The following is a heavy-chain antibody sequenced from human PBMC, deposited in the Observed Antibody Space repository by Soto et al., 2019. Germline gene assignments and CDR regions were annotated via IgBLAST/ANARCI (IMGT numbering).Heavy chain of an antibody. CDR3: ARGGHSSGYPNWFDP. J-gene: IGHJ5*02. CDR2: IYPGDSDT. CDR1: GYSFTSYW. V-gene: IGHV5-51*01. Sequence: GESLKISCKGSGYSFTSYWIGWVRQMPGKGLEWMGIIYPGDSDTRYSPSFQGQVTISADKSISTAYLQWSSLEASDTAMYYCARGGHSSGYPNWFDPWGQGTLVTVSS. D-gene: IGHD3-22*01.